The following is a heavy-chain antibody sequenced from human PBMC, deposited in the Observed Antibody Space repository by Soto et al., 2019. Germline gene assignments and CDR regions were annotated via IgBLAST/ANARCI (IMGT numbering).Heavy chain of an antibody. V-gene: IGHV2-5*02. D-gene: IGHD3-22*01. CDR3: AHRRLWHLDSSGYYYGDFDY. CDR1: GFSLSTSGVG. Sequence: QITLKESGPTLVKPTQTLTLTCTFSGFSLSTSGVGVGWIRQPPGKALEWLALIYWDDDKRYSPSLKSRLTITKDTYKNQVVLTMTNMDPVDTATYYCAHRRLWHLDSSGYYYGDFDYWGQGTLVTVSS. J-gene: IGHJ4*02. CDR2: IYWDDDK.